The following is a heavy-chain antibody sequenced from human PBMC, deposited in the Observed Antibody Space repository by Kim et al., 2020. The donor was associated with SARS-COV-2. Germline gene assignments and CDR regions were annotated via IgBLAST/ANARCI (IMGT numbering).Heavy chain of an antibody. Sequence: ADSVKGRFTISRDNSKNTLYRQMNSLRAEDTAVYYCARGGPGSYVGYMDVWGKGTTVTVSS. J-gene: IGHJ6*03. CDR3: ARGGPGSYVGYMDV. D-gene: IGHD3-10*01. V-gene: IGHV3-30*01.